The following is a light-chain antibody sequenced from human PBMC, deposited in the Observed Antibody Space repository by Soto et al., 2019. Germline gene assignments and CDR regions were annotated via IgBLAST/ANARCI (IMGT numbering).Light chain of an antibody. CDR2: DVT. CDR1: SSDIGAYDF. CDR3: CSYTGSYSLV. Sequence: QSVLTQPPSVSGSPGQSVTISCTGTSSDIGAYDFVSWHQHHPGRAPKVIIYDVTKRPSGVPARFSGSKSGSTASLTISGLQVEDEADYHCCSYTGSYSLVFGGGTKVTVL. V-gene: IGLV2-11*01. J-gene: IGLJ3*02.